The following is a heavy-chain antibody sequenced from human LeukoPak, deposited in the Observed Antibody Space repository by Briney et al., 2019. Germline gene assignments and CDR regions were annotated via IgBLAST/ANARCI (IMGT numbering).Heavy chain of an antibody. CDR3: AKEPQVYGGNLLYWYFDL. Sequence: GGSLRLSCAASGFTFSSYGMHWVRQAPGKGLEWVSAISGSGGTTYYADSVKGRFTISRDNSKNTLYLQMNSLRAEDTAVYYCAKEPQVYGGNLLYWYFDLWGRGTLVTVSS. CDR2: ISGSGGTT. CDR1: GFTFSSYG. D-gene: IGHD4-23*01. V-gene: IGHV3-NL1*01. J-gene: IGHJ2*01.